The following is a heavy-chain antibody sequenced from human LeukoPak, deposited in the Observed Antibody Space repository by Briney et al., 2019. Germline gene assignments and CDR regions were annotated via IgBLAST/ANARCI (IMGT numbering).Heavy chain of an antibody. J-gene: IGHJ4*02. CDR2: ISGSGGST. V-gene: IGHV3-23*01. D-gene: IGHD3-22*01. CDR3: AKYQGYYDSSGYYNFDY. CDR1: GFTFSSYA. Sequence: GGSLRLSCAASGFTFSSYAMSWVRQAPGKGLEWVSAISGSGGSTYYADSVKGRFTISRDNSKNTLYLQMNSLRAEDTAVCYCAKYQGYYDSSGYYNFDYWGQGTLVTVSS.